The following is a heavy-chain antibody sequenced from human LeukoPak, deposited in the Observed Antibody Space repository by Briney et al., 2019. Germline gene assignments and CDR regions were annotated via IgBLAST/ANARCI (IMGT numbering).Heavy chain of an antibody. Sequence: GGSLRLSCAASGFTFDDYAMHWVRQAPGKGLEWVSGISWNSGTIGYADSVKGRFTISRDNAKNSLYLQMNSLRAEDTALYYCARVTLGYCSSTSCYYYYYMDVWGKGTTVTVSS. CDR1: GFTFDDYA. CDR3: ARVTLGYCSSTSCYYYYYMDV. D-gene: IGHD2-2*01. J-gene: IGHJ6*03. CDR2: ISWNSGTI. V-gene: IGHV3-9*01.